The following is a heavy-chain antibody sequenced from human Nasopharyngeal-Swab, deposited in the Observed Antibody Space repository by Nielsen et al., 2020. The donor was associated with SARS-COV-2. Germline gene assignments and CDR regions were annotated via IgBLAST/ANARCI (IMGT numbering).Heavy chain of an antibody. Sequence: GESLKISCKGSGYSFTSYWNGWVREKPGKGLEWMGINYAGDSDDSYSPSFQGQVTISDDKPISTAYLQCSSLKAADTAMYYCARPISDVWFGEFTPLFDYWGHGTLVTVSS. D-gene: IGHD3-10*01. V-gene: IGHV5-51*01. CDR1: GYSFTSYW. CDR3: ARPISDVWFGEFTPLFDY. J-gene: IGHJ4*01. CDR2: NYAGDSDD.